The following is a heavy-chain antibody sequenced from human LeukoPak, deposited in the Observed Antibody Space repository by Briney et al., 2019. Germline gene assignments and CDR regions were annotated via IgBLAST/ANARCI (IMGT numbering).Heavy chain of an antibody. CDR1: GFTLSGYT. J-gene: IGHJ4*02. Sequence: KPGGSLRLACAASGFTLSGYTINWVRQAPGEGLEWVSSIDGSSRYIYYADSVRGRFTISRDSAKNSLYLQMSGLRAEDTALYYCARGYCRGDSCYYFDYWGQGTLVTVSS. CDR2: IDGSSRYI. CDR3: ARGYCRGDSCYYFDY. V-gene: IGHV3-21*04. D-gene: IGHD2-15*01.